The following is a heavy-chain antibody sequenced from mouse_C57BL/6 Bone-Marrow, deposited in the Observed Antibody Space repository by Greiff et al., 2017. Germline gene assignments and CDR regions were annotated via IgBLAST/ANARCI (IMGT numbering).Heavy chain of an antibody. Sequence: QVQLQQPGAELVRPGTSVKLSCKASGYTFTSYWMHWVKQRPGQGLEWIGVIDPSDSYTNYNQKFKGKATLTVDTSSSTAYMQLSSLTSEDSAVYYCALNCDHYWGQGTTLTVSS. CDR3: ALNCDHY. V-gene: IGHV1-59*01. CDR2: IDPSDSYT. CDR1: GYTFTSYW. J-gene: IGHJ2*01. D-gene: IGHD4-1*01.